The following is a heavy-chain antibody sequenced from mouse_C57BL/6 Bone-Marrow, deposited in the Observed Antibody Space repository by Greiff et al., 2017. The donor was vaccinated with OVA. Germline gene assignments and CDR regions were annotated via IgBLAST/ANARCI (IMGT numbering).Heavy chain of an antibody. CDR1: GFTFSDYY. J-gene: IGHJ3*01. CDR2: INYDGSST. Sequence: EVKLVESEGGLVQPGSSMKLSCTASGFTFSDYYMAWVRQVPEKGLEWVANINYDGSSTYYLDSLKSRFIISRDNAKNILYLQMSSLKSEDTATYYCARGELVRGFAYWGQGTLVTVSA. CDR3: ARGELVRGFAY. V-gene: IGHV5-16*01. D-gene: IGHD4-1*01.